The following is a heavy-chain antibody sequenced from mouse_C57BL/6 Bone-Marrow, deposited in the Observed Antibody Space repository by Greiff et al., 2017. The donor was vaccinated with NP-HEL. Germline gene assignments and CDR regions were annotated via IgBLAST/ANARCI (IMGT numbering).Heavy chain of an antibody. CDR3: ARSGVRYYGSSPWFAY. D-gene: IGHD1-1*01. CDR1: GYTFTSYW. Sequence: QVQLQQPGAELVKPGASVKLSCKASGYTFTSYWMHWVKQRPGQGLEWIGMIHPNSGSTNYNEKFKSKATLTVDKSSSTAYMQLSSLTSEDSAVYYCARSGVRYYGSSPWFAYWGQGTLVTVSA. V-gene: IGHV1-64*01. CDR2: IHPNSGST. J-gene: IGHJ3*01.